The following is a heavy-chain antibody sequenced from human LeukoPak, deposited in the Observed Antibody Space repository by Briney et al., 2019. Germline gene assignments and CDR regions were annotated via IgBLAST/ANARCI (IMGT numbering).Heavy chain of an antibody. J-gene: IGHJ4*02. D-gene: IGHD1-26*01. V-gene: IGHV3-23*01. CDR2: ISGGSGST. CDR3: AKGGKWDVTPFDY. Sequence: GGSLRLSCAASGFTFTSYSMNWVRQAPGKGLEWVSTISGGSGSTYYADSVKGRFTISRDNSKNTLYLQVNSLRAEDTAVYYCAKGGKWDVTPFDYWGQGTLVTVSS. CDR1: GFTFTSYS.